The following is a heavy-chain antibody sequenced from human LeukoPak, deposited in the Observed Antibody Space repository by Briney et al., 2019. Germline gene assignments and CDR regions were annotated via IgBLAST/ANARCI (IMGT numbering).Heavy chain of an antibody. CDR1: GFTFSNAW. CDR3: TTAPAAVDY. Sequence: GGSLRLPCAASGFTFSNAWMNWVRQAPRKGLEWVGRIKSKTDGETTDSGAPVKGRFIISRDDSKNTLYLQMNSLKIEDTAVYYCTTAPAAVDYWGQGTLVTVSS. CDR2: IKSKTDGETT. V-gene: IGHV3-15*01. J-gene: IGHJ4*02. D-gene: IGHD2-15*01.